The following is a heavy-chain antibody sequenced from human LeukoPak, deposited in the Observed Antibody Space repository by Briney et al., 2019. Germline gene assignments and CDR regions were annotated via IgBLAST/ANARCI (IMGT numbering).Heavy chain of an antibody. D-gene: IGHD3-10*01. CDR1: GFTFSNAW. Sequence: PGGSLRLSCAASGFTFSNAWMSWVRQAPGKGLEWVGRIKSKTDGGTTDYAAPVKGRFTISRDDSKNTLYLQMNSLKTEDTAVYYCTTDLSYGPRLVDVWGKGTTVTISS. V-gene: IGHV3-15*01. CDR2: IKSKTDGGTT. CDR3: TTDLSYGPRLVDV. J-gene: IGHJ6*04.